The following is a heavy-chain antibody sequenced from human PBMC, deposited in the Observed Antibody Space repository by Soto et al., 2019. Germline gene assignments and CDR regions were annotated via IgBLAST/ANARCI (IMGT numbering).Heavy chain of an antibody. D-gene: IGHD6-6*01. J-gene: IGHJ3*02. Sequence: SGPTLVNPTQTLTLTCSFSGFSLSTSGVGVGWIRQSPGKALEWLALIYWSGDEHYRPSLKSRLSITKDTSKNHVVLIMTDMDPVDTATYYCARGIATLPVFAFDIWGQGTMVTASS. CDR1: GFSLSTSGVG. CDR3: ARGIATLPVFAFDI. V-gene: IGHV2-5*01. CDR2: IYWSGDE.